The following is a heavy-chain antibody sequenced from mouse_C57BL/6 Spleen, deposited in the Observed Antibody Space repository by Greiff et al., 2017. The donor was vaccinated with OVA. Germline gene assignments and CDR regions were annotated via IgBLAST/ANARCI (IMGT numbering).Heavy chain of an antibody. V-gene: IGHV5-12*01. CDR1: GFTFSDYY. CDR3: ARDYGNYVWYFDV. J-gene: IGHJ1*03. CDR2: ISHGGGNT. D-gene: IGHD2-1*01. Sequence: EVKVVESGGGLVQPGGSLKLSCAASGFTFSDYYMYWVRQTPEKRLEWVAYISHGGGNTYYPDTVKGRFTISRDNAKNTLYLEMSRLKSEDTAMYFCARDYGNYVWYFDVWGTGTTVTVSS.